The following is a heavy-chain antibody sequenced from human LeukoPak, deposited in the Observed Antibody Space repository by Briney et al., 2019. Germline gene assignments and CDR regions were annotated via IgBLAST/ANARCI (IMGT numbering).Heavy chain of an antibody. CDR1: GFTFSSYS. CDR2: ISSSSSTI. J-gene: IGHJ4*02. D-gene: IGHD3-16*01. CDR3: ARREWGRITHLDY. Sequence: GGSLRLSCAASGFTFSSYSMNWVRQAPGKGLEWVSYISSSSSTIYYADSVKGRFTISRDNAKNSLYLQMNSLRAEDTAVYYCARREWGRITHLDYWGQGTLVTVSS. V-gene: IGHV3-48*01.